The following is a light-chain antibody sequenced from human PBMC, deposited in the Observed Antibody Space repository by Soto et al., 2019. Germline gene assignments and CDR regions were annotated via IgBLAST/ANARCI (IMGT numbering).Light chain of an antibody. Sequence: EIVMTHSPATLSVSPGERATLSCRASQSVSSNLAWYQQKPGQAPRLLIYGASTRATGIPATFSGSGSGTEFTLTISSLQSEDFAVYYCQQNNNWPRTFGQGTKV. V-gene: IGKV3-15*01. J-gene: IGKJ1*01. CDR3: QQNNNWPRT. CDR2: GAS. CDR1: QSVSSN.